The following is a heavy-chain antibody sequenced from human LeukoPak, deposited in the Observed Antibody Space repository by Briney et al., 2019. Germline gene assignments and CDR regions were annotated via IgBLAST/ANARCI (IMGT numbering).Heavy chain of an antibody. CDR3: ARYSYDFWSGYPPEYGMDV. V-gene: IGHV1-2*02. Sequence: ASVKVSCKASGYTFTCYYMHWVRQAPGQGREWMGWINPNSGGTNYAQKFQGRVTMTRDTSIITAYMELSRLTSDDTAVYYCARYSYDFWSGYPPEYGMDVWGQGTTVTVSS. J-gene: IGHJ6*02. CDR1: GYTFTCYY. CDR2: INPNSGGT. D-gene: IGHD3-3*01.